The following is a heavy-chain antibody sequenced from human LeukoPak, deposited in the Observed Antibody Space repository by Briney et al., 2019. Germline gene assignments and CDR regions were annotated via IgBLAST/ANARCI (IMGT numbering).Heavy chain of an antibody. J-gene: IGHJ5*02. CDR1: GFTFSSYA. CDR3: AKDPDSTSLNWFDH. CDR2: ITDSGSQT. D-gene: IGHD6-13*01. V-gene: IGHV3-23*01. Sequence: PGGSLRLSCAASGFTFSSYAMSWVRQAPGKGLECVSGITDSGSQTFYADSVKGRFTISRDNSKNTLYLEMNNLRDEDTAIYYCAKDPDSTSLNWFDHWGQGTLVTVSS.